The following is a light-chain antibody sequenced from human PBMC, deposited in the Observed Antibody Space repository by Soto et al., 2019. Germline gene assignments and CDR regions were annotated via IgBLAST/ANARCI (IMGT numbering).Light chain of an antibody. V-gene: IGLV3-1*01. J-gene: IGLJ2*01. CDR3: XAWDSSTVV. CDR2: QDS. CDR1: KLGDKY. Sequence: SYELTQPPSVSVSPGQTASITCSGDKLGDKYACWYQQKPGQSPVLVIYQDSKRPSGIPERFSGSNSGNTATLTISGTQAXXXXXXXCXAWDSSTVVFGGGTKLTVL.